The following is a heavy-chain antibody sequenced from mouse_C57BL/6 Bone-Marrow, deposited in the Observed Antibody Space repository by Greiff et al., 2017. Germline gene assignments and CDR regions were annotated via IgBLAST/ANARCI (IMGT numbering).Heavy chain of an antibody. D-gene: IGHD4-1*01. Sequence: EVQLQQSGAELVRPGASVKLSCTASGFNIKDDYMHWVKQRPEQGLEWIGWIDPENGDTDYASKFQGKATITADTSSNTAYLQLSSLTSEDTAVYYCTTGTPFAYWGQGTLVTVSA. V-gene: IGHV14-4*01. J-gene: IGHJ3*01. CDR1: GFNIKDDY. CDR3: TTGTPFAY. CDR2: IDPENGDT.